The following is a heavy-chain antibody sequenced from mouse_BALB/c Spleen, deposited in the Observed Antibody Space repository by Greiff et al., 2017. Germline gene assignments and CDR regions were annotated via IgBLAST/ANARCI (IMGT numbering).Heavy chain of an antibody. J-gene: IGHJ1*01. CDR1: GFTFSSYG. Sequence: VQLVESGGDLVKPGGSLQLSCAASGFTFSSYGMSWVRQTPDKRLEWVANISSGGSYTYYPDSVKGRFTISRDNAKNTLYLQMSSLKSEDTSRYDCARQGGNYVRYLDVWGAGTTVTVSS. CDR3: ARQGGNYVRYLDV. D-gene: IGHD2-1*01. CDR2: ISSGGSYT. V-gene: IGHV5-6*01.